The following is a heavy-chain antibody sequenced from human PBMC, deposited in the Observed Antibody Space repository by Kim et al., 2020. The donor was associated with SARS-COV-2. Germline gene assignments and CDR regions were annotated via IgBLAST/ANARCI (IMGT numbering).Heavy chain of an antibody. Sequence: GGSLRLSCAASGFSFSSYAMSWVRQAPGKGLEWVSSISGSGGSTYYADSVKGRFTISRDTSKNTLYLQMHSLRADDTAVYYCAKDPVSVSNPRGADFWGQGTLVTVSS. CDR3: AKDPVSVSNPRGADF. D-gene: IGHD1-26*01. CDR1: GFSFSSYA. J-gene: IGHJ4*02. CDR2: ISGSGGST. V-gene: IGHV3-23*01.